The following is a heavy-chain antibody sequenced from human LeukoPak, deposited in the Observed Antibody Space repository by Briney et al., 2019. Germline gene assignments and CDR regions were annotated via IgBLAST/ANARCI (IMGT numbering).Heavy chain of an antibody. D-gene: IGHD3-10*01. CDR1: GGSINNYY. Sequence: SETLSLTCAVSGGSINNYYWSWIRQPPGKGLEWIGYIYYSGSTNYKPFLKSRVTISVATSKKQFSLKLAYVTAADTAVYYCARFRCYYASGSPLYYYYGLDVWGQGTTVTVSS. CDR2: IYYSGST. J-gene: IGHJ6*02. V-gene: IGHV4-59*08. CDR3: ARFRCYYASGSPLYYYYGLDV.